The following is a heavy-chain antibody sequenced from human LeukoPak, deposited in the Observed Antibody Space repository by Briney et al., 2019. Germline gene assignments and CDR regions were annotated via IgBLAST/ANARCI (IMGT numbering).Heavy chain of an antibody. V-gene: IGHV4-30-4*01. Sequence: PSQTLSLTCTVSGASISSGDYYWSWIRQPPGKGLEWIGYIYYSGSPYYNPSLKSRITISVDTSKSQFSLKMSSVTAADTAVYYCARDHDREGFSFGFWGQGTLVTVPS. CDR1: GASISSGDYY. CDR3: ARDHDREGFSFGF. D-gene: IGHD2/OR15-2a*01. J-gene: IGHJ4*02. CDR2: IYYSGSP.